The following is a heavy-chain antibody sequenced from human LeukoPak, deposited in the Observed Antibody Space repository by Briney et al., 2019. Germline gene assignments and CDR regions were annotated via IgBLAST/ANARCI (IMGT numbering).Heavy chain of an antibody. V-gene: IGHV3-23*01. Sequence: GGSLRLSCAASGFAFSNHGMNWDRQAPGKGLEWVSGITGSGGTTYYADSVKGRFTISRDNSKNTLYLQMNCLRAEDTAVYYCARDRGGAYDFWSGYYTGYFDYWGQGTLVPVSS. CDR1: GFAFSNHG. CDR3: ARDRGGAYDFWSGYYTGYFDY. CDR2: ITGSGGTT. J-gene: IGHJ4*02. D-gene: IGHD3-3*01.